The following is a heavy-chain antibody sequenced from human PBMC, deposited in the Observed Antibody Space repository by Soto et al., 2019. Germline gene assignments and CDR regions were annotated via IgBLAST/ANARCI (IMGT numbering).Heavy chain of an antibody. CDR3: ARERAVAGFDD. J-gene: IGHJ4*02. D-gene: IGHD6-19*01. CDR2: MNPNSGNT. CDR1: GYTFTSYD. V-gene: IGHV1-8*01. Sequence: QVQLVQSGAEVKKPGASVKVSCKASGYTFTSYDINWVRQATRQGLEWMGWMNPNSGNTGYAQKFQGRVTMTRNISTSTANMEPSSLRSEDTAVYYCARERAVAGFDDWGQGTLVTVSS.